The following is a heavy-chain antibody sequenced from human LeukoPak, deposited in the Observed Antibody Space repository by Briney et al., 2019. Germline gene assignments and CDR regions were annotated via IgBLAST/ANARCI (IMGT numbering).Heavy chain of an antibody. CDR2: TKYNERT. D-gene: IGHD4-23*01. V-gene: IGHV4-39*01. Sequence: PSETLSLTCSVSGGSVSTSSYFWGWIRQPPGKGLEWIASTKYNERTFYNPSLKSRVIISVDTSTSQFSLKVSPVTADDTAVYYCARLRDGRWLLEHWGQGTLVTVSS. CDR3: ARLRDGRWLLEH. J-gene: IGHJ4*02. CDR1: GGSVSTSSYF.